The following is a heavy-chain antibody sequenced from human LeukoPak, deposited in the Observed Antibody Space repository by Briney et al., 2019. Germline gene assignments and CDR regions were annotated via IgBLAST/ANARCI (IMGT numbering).Heavy chain of an antibody. CDR3: AREVTYYYDSSAQWPVFDY. CDR2: IYTSGST. J-gene: IGHJ4*02. CDR1: GGSISSYY. V-gene: IGHV4-4*07. D-gene: IGHD3-22*01. Sequence: SETLSLTCTVSGGSISSYYWSWIRQPAGKGLEWIGRIYTSGSTNYNPSLKSRVTMSVDTSKNQFSLKLSSVTAADTAVYYCAREVTYYYDSSAQWPVFDYWGQGTLVTVSS.